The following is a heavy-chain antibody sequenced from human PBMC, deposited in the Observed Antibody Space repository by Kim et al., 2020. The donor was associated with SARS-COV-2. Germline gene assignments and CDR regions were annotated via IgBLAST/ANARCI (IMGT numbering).Heavy chain of an antibody. CDR1: GGSISSGGYY. V-gene: IGHV4-31*03. CDR3: ARAPDGNCGGDCALDY. Sequence: SETLSLTCTVSGGSISSGGYYWSWIRQHPGKGLEWIGYIYYSGSTYYNPSLKSRVTISVDTSKNQFSLKLSSVTAADTAVYYCARAPDGNCGGDCALDYWGQGTLVTVSS. CDR2: IYYSGST. J-gene: IGHJ4*02. D-gene: IGHD2-21*02.